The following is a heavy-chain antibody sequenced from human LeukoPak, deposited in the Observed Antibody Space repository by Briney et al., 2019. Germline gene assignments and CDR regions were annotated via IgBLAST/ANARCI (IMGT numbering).Heavy chain of an antibody. CDR3: ARDRVGYCSGGSCYSTSFDY. CDR1: GGTFSSYA. V-gene: IGHV1-69*13. J-gene: IGHJ4*02. Sequence: SVKVSCKASGGTFSSYAISWVRQAPGQGLEWMGGIIPIFGTANYAQKFRGRVTITADESTSTAYMELSSLRSEDTAVYYCARDRVGYCSGGSCYSTSFDYWGQGTLVTVSS. CDR2: IIPIFGTA. D-gene: IGHD2-15*01.